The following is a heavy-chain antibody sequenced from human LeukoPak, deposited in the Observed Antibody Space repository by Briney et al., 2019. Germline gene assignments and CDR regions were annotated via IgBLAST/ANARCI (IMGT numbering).Heavy chain of an antibody. Sequence: PSETLSLTCTVSGGSISSGSYYWSWIRQPAGKGLEWIGRIYTSGSTNYNPSLKSRVTISVDTSKNQFSLKLSSVTAADTAVYYCARRPRTGSYTKGGFDYWGQGTLVTVSS. CDR3: ARRPRTGSYTKGGFDY. CDR1: GGSISSGSYY. CDR2: IYTSGST. J-gene: IGHJ4*02. V-gene: IGHV4-61*02. D-gene: IGHD1-26*01.